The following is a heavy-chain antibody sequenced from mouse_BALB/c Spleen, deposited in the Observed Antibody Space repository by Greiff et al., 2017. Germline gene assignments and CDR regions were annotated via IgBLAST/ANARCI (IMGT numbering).Heavy chain of an antibody. V-gene: IGHV1-76*01. J-gene: IGHJ4*01. D-gene: IGHD1-1*01. CDR2: IYPGSGNT. CDR3: ARSIYYYGSSYGGAMDY. CDR1: GYTFTDYY. Sequence: VQLQQSGAELARPGASVKLSCKASGYTFTDYYINWVKQRTGQGLEWIGEIYPGSGNTYYTEKFKGKSTLTADKSSSTAYMQLSSLKSEDSAVYFCARSIYYYGSSYGGAMDYWGQGTSVTVSS.